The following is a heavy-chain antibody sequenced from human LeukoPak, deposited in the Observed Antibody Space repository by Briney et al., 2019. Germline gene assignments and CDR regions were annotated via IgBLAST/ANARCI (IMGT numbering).Heavy chain of an antibody. CDR2: INPNSGGT. J-gene: IGHJ4*02. Sequence: ASVKVSCKASGYTFTGYYMHWVRQAPGQGLEWMGWINPNSGGTNYALKFQGRVTMTRDTSISTAYMELSRLRSDDTAVYYCASGAPGYSSGWYALDYWGQGTLVTVSS. CDR1: GYTFTGYY. CDR3: ASGAPGYSSGWYALDY. D-gene: IGHD6-19*01. V-gene: IGHV1-2*02.